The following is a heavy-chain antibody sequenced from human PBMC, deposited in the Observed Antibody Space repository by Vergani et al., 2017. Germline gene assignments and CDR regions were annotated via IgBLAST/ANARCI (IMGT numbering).Heavy chain of an antibody. J-gene: IGHJ4*02. Sequence: QVQLVETGGNVVQSGTSLRLSCAASGFSFGSYGMHWVRQSPGKGLEWVAVISNDGGNKYYADSVKGLFTIYKDNTVDMLSLQMNSLRPDNTAVYYCVRFVQDSRLYYYDSSGSPYYWSQGTLVTVSS. V-gene: IGHV3-30*03. CDR2: ISNDGGNK. CDR3: VRFVQDSRLYYYDSSGSPYY. CDR1: GFSFGSYG. D-gene: IGHD3-22*01.